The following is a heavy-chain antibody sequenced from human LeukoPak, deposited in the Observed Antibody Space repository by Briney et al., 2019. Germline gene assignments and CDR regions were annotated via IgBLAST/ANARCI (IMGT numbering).Heavy chain of an antibody. CDR2: IYNNRNT. J-gene: IGHJ3*02. CDR1: GGSISNYY. Sequence: SETLSLTCTVSGGSISNYYWSWIRQSPGKGLEWIGYIYNNRNTNYNPSLKSRVTISVDTSKNQFSLKLRSVTAADTAVYYCAQTTLLNGNALDIWGQGTMVTASS. CDR3: AQTTLLNGNALDI. D-gene: IGHD1-1*01. V-gene: IGHV4-59*08.